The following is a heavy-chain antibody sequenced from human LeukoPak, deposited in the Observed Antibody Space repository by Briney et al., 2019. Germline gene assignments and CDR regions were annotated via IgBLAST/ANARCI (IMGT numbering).Heavy chain of an antibody. CDR2: INTDGSST. Sequence: GGSLRLSCAASGFTFSDYWMHWVRQAPGKGLVWVSRINTDGSSTSYADSVKGRFTISRDNAKNTLYLQVNSLRAEDTAVYYCARGGNYDFWSGGDAFDIWGQGTMVTVSS. CDR3: ARGGNYDFWSGGDAFDI. D-gene: IGHD3-3*01. V-gene: IGHV3-74*01. J-gene: IGHJ3*02. CDR1: GFTFSDYW.